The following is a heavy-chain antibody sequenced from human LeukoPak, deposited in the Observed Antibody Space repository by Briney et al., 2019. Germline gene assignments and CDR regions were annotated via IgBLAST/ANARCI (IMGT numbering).Heavy chain of an antibody. V-gene: IGHV1-8*01. J-gene: IGHJ5*02. CDR1: GYTFTNYD. Sequence: ASVKVSCKASGYTFTNYDIYWVRQATGQGLEWMGWMNPNSGNTGYAQKFQGRVTMTRNTSISTAYMELSSLRSEDTAVYYCARKTAGFGELTGNWFDPWGQGTLVTVSS. CDR3: ARKTAGFGELTGNWFDP. CDR2: MNPNSGNT. D-gene: IGHD3-10*01.